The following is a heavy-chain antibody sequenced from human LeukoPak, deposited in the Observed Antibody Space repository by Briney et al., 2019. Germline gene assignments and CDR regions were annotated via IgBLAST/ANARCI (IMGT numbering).Heavy chain of an antibody. J-gene: IGHJ4*02. V-gene: IGHV1-69*13. CDR2: ITPIFGTA. D-gene: IGHD4-17*01. Sequence: SVKVSCKASGGTFSSYAISWARQAPGQGLEWMGGITPIFGTANYAQKFQGRVTITADESTSTAYMELSSLRSEDTAVYYCARLEITTVTTSDYWGQGTLVTVSS. CDR1: GGTFSSYA. CDR3: ARLEITTVTTSDY.